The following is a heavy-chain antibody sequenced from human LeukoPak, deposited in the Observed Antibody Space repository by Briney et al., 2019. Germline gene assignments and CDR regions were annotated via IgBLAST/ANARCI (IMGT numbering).Heavy chain of an antibody. V-gene: IGHV1-2*02. J-gene: IGHJ6*03. CDR3: AKAQWLDNYYYYMDV. D-gene: IGHD6-19*01. CDR1: GYTFTGYY. Sequence: GASVKVSCKASGYTFTGYYMHWVRQAPGQGLEWMRWINPNSGGTNYAQKFQGRVTMTRDTSISTAYMELSRLRSDDTAVYYCAKAQWLDNYYYYMDVWGKGTTVTVSS. CDR2: INPNSGGT.